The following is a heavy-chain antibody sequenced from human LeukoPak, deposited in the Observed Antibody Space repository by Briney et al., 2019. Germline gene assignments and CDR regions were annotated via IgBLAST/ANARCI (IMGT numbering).Heavy chain of an antibody. CDR3: ARGPFRGTGDGAFDI. CDR2: TYYSGST. CDR1: GGSVSSYY. J-gene: IGHJ3*02. Sequence: SETLSLTCTVSGGSVSSYYWSWIRQPPGKGLEWTGYTYYSGSTNYNPSLTSRVTISVDTSKNQFSLRLSSVTAADTAIYYCARGPFRGTGDGAFDIWGQGTMVTVST. D-gene: IGHD1-26*01. V-gene: IGHV4-59*02.